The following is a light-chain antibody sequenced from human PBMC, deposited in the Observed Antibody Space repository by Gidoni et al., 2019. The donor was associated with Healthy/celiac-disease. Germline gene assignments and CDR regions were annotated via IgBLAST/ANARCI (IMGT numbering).Light chain of an antibody. V-gene: IGLV1-40*01. CDR1: SSNIGAGYD. CDR2: GNS. CDR3: QSYDSSLSGWV. Sequence: QSVLTPPPSVSGAPGQRVTIPCTGSSSNIGAGYDVHWYQQLPGTAPKLLIYGNSNRLSGVPDRFSGSKSGTSASLAITGLQAEDEADYYCQSYDSSLSGWVFGGGTKLTVL. J-gene: IGLJ3*02.